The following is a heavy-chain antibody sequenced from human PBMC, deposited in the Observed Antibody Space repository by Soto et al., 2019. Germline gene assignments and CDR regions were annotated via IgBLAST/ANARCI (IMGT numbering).Heavy chain of an antibody. CDR2: INAGNGNT. J-gene: IGHJ4*02. V-gene: IGHV1-3*01. CDR1: GYIFSANY. D-gene: IGHD3-10*01. CDR3: ARGRHTSMVRGVIISLGY. Sequence: GASVKVSCKASGYIFSANYIHWVRQAPGQGLEWLGWINAGNGNTKYSQKFQGRVTITRDTSASTAYTELSSLRSEDTAVYYCARGRHTSMVRGVIISLGYWGQGTLVTL.